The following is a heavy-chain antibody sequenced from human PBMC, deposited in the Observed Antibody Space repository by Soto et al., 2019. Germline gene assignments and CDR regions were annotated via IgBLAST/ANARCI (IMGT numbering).Heavy chain of an antibody. Sequence: PSETLSLTCDVSGGSISSGGYSWSWIRQPPGKGLEWIGYIYHSGSTYYNPSLKSRVTISVDRSKNQFSLKLSSVTAADTAVYNCARVPDRWGQGTLVTVSS. CDR2: IYHSGST. D-gene: IGHD2-2*01. J-gene: IGHJ5*02. CDR3: ARVPDR. V-gene: IGHV4-30-2*01. CDR1: GGSISSGGYS.